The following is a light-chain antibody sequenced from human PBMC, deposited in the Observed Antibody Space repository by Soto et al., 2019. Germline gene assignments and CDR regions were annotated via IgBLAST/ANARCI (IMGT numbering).Light chain of an antibody. CDR2: DTS. CDR1: QSVSSY. Sequence: EIVLTQSPATLSLSPGERATLSCRASQSVSSYLAWYQQKPCQAPRLLISDTSKRATGIPARFSGSGSGTEFTLTISSLEPEDFAVYYCQKRSNWPRTFRQGTKVEIK. J-gene: IGKJ1*01. CDR3: QKRSNWPRT. V-gene: IGKV3-11*01.